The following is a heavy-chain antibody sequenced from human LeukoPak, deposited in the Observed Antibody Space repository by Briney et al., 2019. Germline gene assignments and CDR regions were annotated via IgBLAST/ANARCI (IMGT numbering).Heavy chain of an antibody. Sequence: GGSLRLSCGASGFTFSSYWMSWVRQAPGKGLEWVANIKADGSENHYVGSVKGRFTISRDNTKNSLYLQMNSLRAEDTAVYYCARDDLSIVGYDYWGQGTLVTVSS. CDR2: IKADGSEN. J-gene: IGHJ4*02. V-gene: IGHV3-7*01. CDR3: ARDDLSIVGYDY. D-gene: IGHD1-26*01. CDR1: GFTFSSYW.